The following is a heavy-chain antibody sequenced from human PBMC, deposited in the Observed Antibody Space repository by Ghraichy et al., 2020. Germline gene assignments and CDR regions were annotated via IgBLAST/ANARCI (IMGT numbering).Heavy chain of an antibody. Sequence: GGSLRLSCAASGFSVSDHDMDWVRQAPGKGLEWVGRNKYRDRSKKKRNSDTTESAASVQGRFILSRDDSYNSVELYMNSLKTDDTAVYFCVRWRSGSADYWGQGILVTVSS. CDR1: GFSVSDHD. V-gene: IGHV3-72*01. J-gene: IGHJ4*02. CDR2: SKKKRNSDTT. CDR3: VRWRSGSADY. D-gene: IGHD1-26*01.